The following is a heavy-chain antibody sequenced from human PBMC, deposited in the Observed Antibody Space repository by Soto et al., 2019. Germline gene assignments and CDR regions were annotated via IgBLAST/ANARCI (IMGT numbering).Heavy chain of an antibody. D-gene: IGHD3-22*01. CDR3: ARSRNYYDSSGYAFDI. J-gene: IGHJ3*02. V-gene: IGHV4-59*08. Sequence: SETLSLTCTVSGGSISSYYWSWIRQPPGKGLEWIGYIYYSGSTNYNPSLKSRVTISVDTSKNQFSLKLSSVTAADTAVYYCARSRNYYDSSGYAFDIWGQGTMVTVSS. CDR2: IYYSGST. CDR1: GGSISSYY.